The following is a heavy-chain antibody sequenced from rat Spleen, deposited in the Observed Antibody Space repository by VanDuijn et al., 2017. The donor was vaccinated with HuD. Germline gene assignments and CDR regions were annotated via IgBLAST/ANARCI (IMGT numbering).Heavy chain of an antibody. J-gene: IGHJ3*01. D-gene: IGHD1-11*01. CDR2: ISYDGSGT. V-gene: IGHV5-7*01. Sequence: EVPLVESGGGLVPPGRSMKLSCAPSGFTFSDYNMAWVRQTPKKGLEWVATISYDGSGTFYRDSVKGRFTISRDNARITLYLQMDSLRSEDTATYYCARPNYGYPFAYWGQGTLVTVSS. CDR1: GFTFSDYN. CDR3: ARPNYGYPFAY.